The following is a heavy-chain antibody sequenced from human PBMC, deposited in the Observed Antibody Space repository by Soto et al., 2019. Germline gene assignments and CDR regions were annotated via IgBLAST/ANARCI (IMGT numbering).Heavy chain of an antibody. D-gene: IGHD3-9*01. Sequence: QVQLVQSGAEVKKPGSSVTVSCKASGGTFTSYAISWVRQAPGQGLEWLGGIIPIFSTANYAQKFQGRVTITADESTSTAYMEPSSLRSEDTAVYFWARGWYYDVLTGSRPPFDYWGQGTLVTVSS. J-gene: IGHJ4*02. V-gene: IGHV1-69*12. CDR1: GGTFTSYA. CDR3: ARGWYYDVLTGSRPPFDY. CDR2: IIPIFSTA.